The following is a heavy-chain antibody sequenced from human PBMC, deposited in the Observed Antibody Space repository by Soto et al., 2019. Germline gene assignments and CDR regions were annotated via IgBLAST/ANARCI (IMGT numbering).Heavy chain of an antibody. J-gene: IGHJ5*02. D-gene: IGHD6-19*01. CDR2: IIPILGIA. CDR3: ARDWSEAVAGWFDP. CDR1: GGTFSSYT. Sequence: QVQLVQSGAEVKKPGSSVKVSCKASGGTFSSYTISWVRQAPGQGLEWMGRIIPILGIANYAQKFQGRVTITADKSTSTAYTELSSLRSEDTAGYYCARDWSEAVAGWFDPWGQGTLVTVSS. V-gene: IGHV1-69*08.